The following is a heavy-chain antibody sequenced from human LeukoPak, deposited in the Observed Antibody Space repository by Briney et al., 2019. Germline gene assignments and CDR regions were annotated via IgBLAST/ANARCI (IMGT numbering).Heavy chain of an antibody. V-gene: IGHV7-4-1*02. CDR3: ARDKGYSSSTVWFDP. J-gene: IGHJ5*02. CDR1: GYTFTGYY. CDR2: INTNTGNP. Sequence: ASVKVSCKASGYTFTGYYMHWVRQAPGQGLEWMGWINTNTGNPTYAQGFTGRFVFSLDTSVSTAYLQISSLKAEDTAVYYCARDKGYSSSTVWFDPWGQGTLVTVSS. D-gene: IGHD6-6*01.